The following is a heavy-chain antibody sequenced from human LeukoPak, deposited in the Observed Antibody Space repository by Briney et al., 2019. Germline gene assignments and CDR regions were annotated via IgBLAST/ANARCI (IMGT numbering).Heavy chain of an antibody. J-gene: IGHJ4*02. Sequence: ASVKVSCKASVYTFTGYYMHWVRQAPGHGLEWMGWINPNSGVTNYAQEFQGRVTMTRDTSITTAYMELSMLTSDDTAVYYGAREFCTAGACLDFWGQGTLVTVSS. D-gene: IGHD2-8*02. CDR2: INPNSGVT. CDR3: AREFCTAGACLDF. V-gene: IGHV1-2*02. CDR1: VYTFTGYY.